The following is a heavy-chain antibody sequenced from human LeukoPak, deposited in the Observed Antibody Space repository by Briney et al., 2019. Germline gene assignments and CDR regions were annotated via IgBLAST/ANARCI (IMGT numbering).Heavy chain of an antibody. V-gene: IGHV1-69*04. J-gene: IGHJ4*02. CDR2: IIPILGIA. D-gene: IGHD4-17*01. CDR3: ARLTTVTTIGD. CDR1: GGTFSSYA. Sequence: ASVKVSCKASGGTFSSYAISWVRQAPGQGLGWMGRIIPILGIANYAQKFQGRVTITADKSTSTAYMELSSLRSEDTAVYYCARLTTVTTIGDWGQGTLVTVSS.